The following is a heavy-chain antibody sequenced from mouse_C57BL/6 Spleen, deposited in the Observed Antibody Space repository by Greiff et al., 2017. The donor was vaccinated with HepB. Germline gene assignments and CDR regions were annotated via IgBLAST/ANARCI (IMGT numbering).Heavy chain of an antibody. Sequence: VQLQQSGAELARPGASVKMSCKASGYTFTSYTMHWVKQRPGQGLEWIGYINPSSGYTKYNQKFKDKATLTADKSSSTAYMQLSSLTSEDSAVYSCARDDYDGAWFAYWGQWTLVTVSA. V-gene: IGHV1-4*01. CDR3: ARDDYDGAWFAY. CDR1: GYTFTSYT. J-gene: IGHJ3*01. CDR2: INPSSGYT. D-gene: IGHD2-4*01.